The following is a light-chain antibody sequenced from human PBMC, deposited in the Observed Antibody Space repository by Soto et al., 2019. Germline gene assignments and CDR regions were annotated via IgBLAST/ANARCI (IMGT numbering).Light chain of an antibody. V-gene: IGKV1-9*01. CDR2: AAS. Sequence: IPLTQSPSSLSASVGDRVTITCRASQGISSYLAWYQQKPGKAPKFLIYAASTLQRGVPSRFSGSGSGTYFTLTISSLQPEDFATYFCQQLNSYPPTFGQGNELEIK. CDR1: QGISSY. J-gene: IGKJ2*01. CDR3: QQLNSYPPT.